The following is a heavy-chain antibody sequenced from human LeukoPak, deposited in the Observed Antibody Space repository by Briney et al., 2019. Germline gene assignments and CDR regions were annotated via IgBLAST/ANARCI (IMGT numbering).Heavy chain of an antibody. D-gene: IGHD5-24*01. CDR1: GFTFGSYW. CDR2: IRQSGDIT. V-gene: IGHV3-23*01. J-gene: IGHJ3*02. Sequence: GGSLRLSCAASGFTFGSYWMSWVRQAPGKGLEWVSSIRQSGDITYYADSVKGRFTISRDNSKNTLSLQMNSLSREDTAIYYCVRRGGSDGWGAFDIWGQGTVVTVSS. CDR3: VRRGGSDGWGAFDI.